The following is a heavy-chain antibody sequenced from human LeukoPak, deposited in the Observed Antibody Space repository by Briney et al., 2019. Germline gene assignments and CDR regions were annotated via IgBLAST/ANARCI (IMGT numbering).Heavy chain of an antibody. CDR2: IYHSGST. V-gene: IGHV4-30-2*01. CDR1: GGSISSGGYY. Sequence: TLSHTCTVSGGSISSGGYYWSWIPQPPGKGLEWIGYIYHSGSTYYNPFLKSRVTISVDRSKNQFTLKLSSVTAADTAVYYCARDGGRYCSSTSCYRDDAFDIWGQGTMVSVSS. D-gene: IGHD2-2*02. CDR3: ARDGGRYCSSTSCYRDDAFDI. J-gene: IGHJ3*02.